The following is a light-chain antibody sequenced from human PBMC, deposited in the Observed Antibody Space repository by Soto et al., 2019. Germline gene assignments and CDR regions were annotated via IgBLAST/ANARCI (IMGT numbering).Light chain of an antibody. V-gene: IGKV1-5*01. CDR3: QQLNSYPIT. CDR1: QSISSW. CDR2: AAS. J-gene: IGKJ5*01. Sequence: DIHITQSPSTLSASVGDRVSITCRASQSISSWLAWYQQKPGKAPKLLIYAASTLQSGVPSSFSGSGSGTEFTLTISSLQPEDFATYYCQQLNSYPITFGQGTRLEIK.